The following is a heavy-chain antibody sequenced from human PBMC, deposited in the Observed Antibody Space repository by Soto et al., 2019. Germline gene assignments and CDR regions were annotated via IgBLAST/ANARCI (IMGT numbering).Heavy chain of an antibody. Sequence: QVQLVQSGAEVRKPGSSVKVSCKFSGDSFISYAISRVRQAPGQGLEWMGGIIPIFGRGNYAQRFQGRVAITADESTSTVHMELSGLRSEDTAVYYCATDGSTVETAMVSQYYYGMDVWGQGTTVTVSS. CDR2: IIPIFGRG. J-gene: IGHJ6*02. CDR3: ATDGSTVETAMVSQYYYGMDV. D-gene: IGHD5-18*01. V-gene: IGHV1-69*12. CDR1: GDSFISYA.